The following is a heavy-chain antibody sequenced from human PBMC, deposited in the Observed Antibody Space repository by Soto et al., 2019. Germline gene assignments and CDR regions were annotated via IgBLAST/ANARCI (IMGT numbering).Heavy chain of an antibody. V-gene: IGHV1-8*01. CDR3: ARLLSTAPNHYDFWSGYYYPNYYMDV. CDR1: GYTFTSYD. Sequence: ASVKVSCKASGYTFTSYDINWVRQATGQGLEWMGWMNPNSGNTGYAQKFQGRVTMTRNTSISTAYMELSSLRSEDTAVYYCARLLSTAPNHYDFWSGYYYPNYYMDVWGKGTTVTVSS. J-gene: IGHJ6*03. D-gene: IGHD3-3*01. CDR2: MNPNSGNT.